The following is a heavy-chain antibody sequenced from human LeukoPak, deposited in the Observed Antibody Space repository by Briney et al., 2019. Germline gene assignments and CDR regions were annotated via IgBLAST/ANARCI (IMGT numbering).Heavy chain of an antibody. CDR1: GGSFSGYY. Sequence: SETLSLTCAVYGGSFSGYYWSWIRQPPGKGLEWIGEINHSGSTNYDPSLKSRVTISVDTSKNQFSLKLSSVTAADTAVYYCARAVGDGYNYDYWGQGTLVTVSS. CDR3: ARAVGDGYNYDY. J-gene: IGHJ4*02. CDR2: INHSGST. V-gene: IGHV4-34*01. D-gene: IGHD5-24*01.